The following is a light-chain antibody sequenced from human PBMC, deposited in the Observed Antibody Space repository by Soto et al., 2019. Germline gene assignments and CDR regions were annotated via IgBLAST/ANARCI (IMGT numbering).Light chain of an antibody. CDR1: QSVSSN. Sequence: EIVMTQSPATLSVSPGERATLSCRASQSVSSNLAWYQQKPGQAPRLLIYGASTRATGIPARFSGSGSGTEFTLTISRLQSEDFAVYYCQQYNNWPPVYTFGQGTKLEIK. J-gene: IGKJ2*01. CDR2: GAS. V-gene: IGKV3-15*01. CDR3: QQYNNWPPVYT.